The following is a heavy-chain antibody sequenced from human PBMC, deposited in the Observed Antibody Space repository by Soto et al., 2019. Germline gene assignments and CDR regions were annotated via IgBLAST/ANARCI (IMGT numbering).Heavy chain of an antibody. CDR3: AKDRDSSGYPEYFQH. CDR2: ISGSGGST. CDR1: GFTFSSYA. D-gene: IGHD3-22*01. V-gene: IGHV3-23*01. J-gene: IGHJ1*01. Sequence: GGSLRLSCAASGFTFSSYAMSWVRQAPGKGLEWVSAISGSGGSTYYADSVKGRFTISRDNSKNTLYLQMNSLRAEDTAVYYCAKDRDSSGYPEYFQHWGQGTLVTVSS.